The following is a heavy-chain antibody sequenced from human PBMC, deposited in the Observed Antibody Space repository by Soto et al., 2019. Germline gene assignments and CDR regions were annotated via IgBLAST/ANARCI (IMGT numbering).Heavy chain of an antibody. CDR1: GYTFTGYY. CDR2: INPNSGGT. CDR3: ARALSPQRYCSSTSCYAGKGSWFDP. Sequence: ASVKVSCKASGYTFTGYYMHWVRQAPGQGLEWMGWINPNSGGTNYAQKFQGWVTMTRDTSISTAYMELGRLRSDDTAVYYCARALSPQRYCSSTSCYAGKGSWFDPWGQGTLVTVSS. D-gene: IGHD2-2*01. J-gene: IGHJ5*02. V-gene: IGHV1-2*04.